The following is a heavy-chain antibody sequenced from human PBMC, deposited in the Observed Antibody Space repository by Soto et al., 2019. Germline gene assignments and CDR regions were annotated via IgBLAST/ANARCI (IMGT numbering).Heavy chain of an antibody. J-gene: IGHJ6*02. CDR2: IYYSGST. V-gene: IGHV4-30-4*01. Sequence: SETLSLTCTVSGGSISRGDYYWSWIRQPPGKGLEWIGYIYYSGSTYYNPSLKSRVTISVDTSKNQFSLKLSSVTAADTAVYYCARATPSGYEDYYYYGMDVWGQGTTVTVSS. CDR3: ARATPSGYEDYYYYGMDV. CDR1: GGSISRGDYY. D-gene: IGHD5-12*01.